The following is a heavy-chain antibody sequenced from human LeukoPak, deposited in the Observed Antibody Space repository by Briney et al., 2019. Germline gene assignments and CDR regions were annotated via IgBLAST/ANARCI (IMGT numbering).Heavy chain of an antibody. CDR1: GGSISSYY. CDR2: IYYSGST. Sequence: SETLALTCTVSGGSISSYYWSWIRQPPGKGLEWIGYIYYSGSTNYNPSLKSRVTISVDTSKNQFSLKLSSVTAADTAVYYCAREGYWGQGTLVTVSS. CDR3: AREGY. V-gene: IGHV4-59*01. J-gene: IGHJ4*02.